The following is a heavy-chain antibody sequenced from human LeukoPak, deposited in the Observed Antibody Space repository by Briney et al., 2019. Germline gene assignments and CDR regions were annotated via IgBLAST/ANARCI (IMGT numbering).Heavy chain of an antibody. Sequence: GGSLRLSCAASGFTVSTNYMSWVRQAPGKGLEWVSLIYSGGITQYADSVKGRFTISRDNSKNTLYLQMTSLRAEDTAVYHCARDGYYDSSGYRKHDGSHIWGQGTLVTLSS. V-gene: IGHV3-66*01. D-gene: IGHD3-22*01. CDR2: IYSGGIT. CDR1: GFTVSTNY. J-gene: IGHJ3*02. CDR3: ARDGYYDSSGYRKHDGSHI.